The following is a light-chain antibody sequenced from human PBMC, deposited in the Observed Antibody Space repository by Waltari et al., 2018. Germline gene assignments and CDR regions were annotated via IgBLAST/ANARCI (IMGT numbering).Light chain of an antibody. CDR1: QSISSY. Sequence: DIQMTQSPSSLSASVGDRVTITFRASQSISSYLNWYQQKPGKATKLLIYAASSLQSGVPSRFSGSGSVTDFTLTISILQPEDFATYYCQQSYSTPYTFGQGTKLEIK. CDR2: AAS. J-gene: IGKJ2*01. CDR3: QQSYSTPYT. V-gene: IGKV1-39*01.